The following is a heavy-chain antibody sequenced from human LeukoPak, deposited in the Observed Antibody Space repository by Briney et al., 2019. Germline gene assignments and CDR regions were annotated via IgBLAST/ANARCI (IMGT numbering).Heavy chain of an antibody. D-gene: IGHD2-21*02. CDR1: GFTFSSNA. Sequence: PGGSLRLSCAASGFTFSSNAMSWVRQVPGKGLEWVSGISGSGGSTYYADSVKGRFTISRDNSKNTLYLQMNSLRAEDTAVYYCANTGARVVTPSSLGYWGQGTLVTVSS. CDR3: ANTGARVVTPSSLGY. J-gene: IGHJ4*02. V-gene: IGHV3-23*01. CDR2: ISGSGGST.